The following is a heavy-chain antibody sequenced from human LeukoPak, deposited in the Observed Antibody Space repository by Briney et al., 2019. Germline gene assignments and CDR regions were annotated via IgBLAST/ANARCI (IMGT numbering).Heavy chain of an antibody. Sequence: GGSLRLSCAASGFTFSSYGMHWVRQAPGKGLEWVAFIQFDATTKYYADSVKGRFAISRDNSKSTLSLQINSLRPEDTAVYYCARDPHFHYWGQGTLVTVSS. V-gene: IGHV3-30*02. CDR3: ARDPHFHY. J-gene: IGHJ4*02. CDR1: GFTFSSYG. CDR2: IQFDATTK.